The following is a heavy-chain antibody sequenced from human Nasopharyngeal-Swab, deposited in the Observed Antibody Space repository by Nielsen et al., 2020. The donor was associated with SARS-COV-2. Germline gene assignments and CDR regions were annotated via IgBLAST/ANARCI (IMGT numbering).Heavy chain of an antibody. CDR1: GFTFTIYW. J-gene: IGHJ5*02. D-gene: IGHD1-14*01. CDR2: INQDGSEI. V-gene: IGHV3-7*03. Sequence: GESLKISCSASGFTFTIYWMTWVRQAPGKGLEWVANINQDGSEILYLDSVKGRFTISRDNAKNSLHLQMNSLRPDDTAVYYCARPIHTTRPYWFDPWGQGALVTVSS. CDR3: ARPIHTTRPYWFDP.